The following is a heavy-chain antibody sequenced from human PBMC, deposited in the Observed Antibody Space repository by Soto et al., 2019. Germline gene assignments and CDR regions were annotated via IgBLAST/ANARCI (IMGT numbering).Heavy chain of an antibody. CDR3: ACTRQAYVDRAYGL. J-gene: IGHJ4*02. D-gene: IGHD3-9*01. CDR1: GYTFTTYW. CDR2: IDPSDSYT. Sequence: PGEPKRIRSSGSGYTFTTYWSTWVRKMHGRGLEWMGRIDPSDSYTNYSPSFQGHVTISADKSTNTAYLEWRSLKASDSAIYYCACTRQAYVDRAYGLWGQGTLLTVSS. V-gene: IGHV5-10-1*01.